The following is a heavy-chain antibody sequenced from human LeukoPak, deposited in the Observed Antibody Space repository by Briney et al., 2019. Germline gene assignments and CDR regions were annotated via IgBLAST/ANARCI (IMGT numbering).Heavy chain of an antibody. CDR1: GGSFSGYY. J-gene: IGHJ4*02. CDR2: INHSGST. CDR3: ATARAARHGSPLDY. D-gene: IGHD6-6*01. Sequence: SETLSLTCAVYGGSFSGYYWSWIRQPPGKGLEWIGEINHSGSTNYNPSLKSRVTISVDTSKNQFSLKLSSVTAADTAVYYCATARAARHGSPLDYWGQGTLVTVSS. V-gene: IGHV4-34*01.